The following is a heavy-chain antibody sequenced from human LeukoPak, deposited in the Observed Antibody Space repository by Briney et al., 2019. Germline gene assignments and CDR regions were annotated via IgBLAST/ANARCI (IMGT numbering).Heavy chain of an antibody. D-gene: IGHD2-2*01. Sequence: ASVKVSCKASGYTFTGYYMHWVRQAPGQGLEWMGWINPNSGGTNYAQKFQGRVTMTRDTSISTAYMELSRLRSDDTAVYYCARGYCSSTSCNDYFDYWGQGTLVTVPS. CDR2: INPNSGGT. CDR1: GYTFTGYY. CDR3: ARGYCSSTSCNDYFDY. J-gene: IGHJ4*02. V-gene: IGHV1-2*02.